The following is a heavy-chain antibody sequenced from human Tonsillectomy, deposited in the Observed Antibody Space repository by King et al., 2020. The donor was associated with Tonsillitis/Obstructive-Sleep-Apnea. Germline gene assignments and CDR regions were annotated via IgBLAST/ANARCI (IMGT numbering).Heavy chain of an antibody. J-gene: IGHJ6*03. CDR2: INHSGST. CDR3: SRVRGSGTTPDYSYYMAV. CDR1: GGSFSGYY. Sequence: VQLQQWGAGLLKPSETLSLTCAVYGGSFSGYYWSWIRQPPGKGLEWIGEINHSGSTNYNPSLKSRVTKSVDTSKNQFSLKLSSVTAADTAVYYLSRVRGSGTTPDYSYYMAVWGKGTTVTVSS. V-gene: IGHV4-34*01. D-gene: IGHD1-26*01.